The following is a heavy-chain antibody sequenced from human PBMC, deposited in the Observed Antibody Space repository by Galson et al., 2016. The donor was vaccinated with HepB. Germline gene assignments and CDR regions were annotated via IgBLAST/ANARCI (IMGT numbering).Heavy chain of an antibody. J-gene: IGHJ6*02. CDR1: GYTFTSYA. CDR3: ARPANNYNGNWYDYPYGMGV. V-gene: IGHV1-3*01. D-gene: IGHD1-1*01. Sequence: SVKVSCKAAGYTFTSYAIHWVRQAPGQGLEWMGWINAANGHIKYSQKFQGRVTIIRDTSASTAYMELSSLTSEDTAVYYCARPANNYNGNWYDYPYGMGVWGQGTTVTVSS. CDR2: INAANGHI.